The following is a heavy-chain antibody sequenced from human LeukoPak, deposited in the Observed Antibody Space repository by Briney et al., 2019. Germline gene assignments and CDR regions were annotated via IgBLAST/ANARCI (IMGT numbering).Heavy chain of an antibody. CDR3: ARVAGVVVIDFDY. Sequence: GGSLRLSCAASGFTFRDYYMSWIRQAPGKGLEWVSYISSSGSSIYYADSVKGRFTISRDNAKNSLYLQMNSLRAEDTAVYYCARVAGVVVIDFDYWGQGTLVTVSS. CDR2: ISSSGSSI. CDR1: GFTFRDYY. D-gene: IGHD3-22*01. J-gene: IGHJ4*02. V-gene: IGHV3-11*01.